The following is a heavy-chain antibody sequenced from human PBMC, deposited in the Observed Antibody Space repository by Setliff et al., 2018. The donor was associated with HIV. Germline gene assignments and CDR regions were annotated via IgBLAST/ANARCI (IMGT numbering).Heavy chain of an antibody. CDR2: LSYDGST. D-gene: IGHD6-19*01. CDR3: ARRIPSGIAVAFGDFDI. V-gene: IGHV4-39*01. Sequence: SETLSLTCTVSGVSMSSSSYYWGWIRQPPGKGLEYIGSLSYDGSTYYHPSLKSRVSISVDTSKNQFSLRLSFVTAADTAVYYCARRIPSGIAVAFGDFDIWGQRTMVTVSS. CDR1: GVSMSSSSYY. J-gene: IGHJ3*02.